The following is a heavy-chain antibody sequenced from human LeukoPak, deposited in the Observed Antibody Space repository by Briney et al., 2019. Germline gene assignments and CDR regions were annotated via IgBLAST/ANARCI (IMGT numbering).Heavy chain of an antibody. V-gene: IGHV1-24*01. J-gene: IGHJ3*02. CDR2: FDPEDGET. Sequence: ASVKVSCKVSGYTLTELSMHWVRQAPGKGLEWMGGFDPEDGETIYAQEFQGRVTMTEDTSTDTAYMELSSLRSEDTAVYYCATAEVLRFLEWSHLGAFDIWGQGTMVTVSS. CDR3: ATAEVLRFLEWSHLGAFDI. CDR1: GYTLTELS. D-gene: IGHD3-3*01.